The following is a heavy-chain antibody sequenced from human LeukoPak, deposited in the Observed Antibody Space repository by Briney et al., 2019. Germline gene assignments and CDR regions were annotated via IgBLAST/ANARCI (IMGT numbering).Heavy chain of an antibody. CDR2: IRYDGSNK. V-gene: IGHV3-30*02. Sequence: GGSLRLSCAASGFTFSSYGMRWVRQAPGKGLEWEAFIRYDGSNKYYADSVKGRFTISRDNSKNTLYLQMNSLRAEDTAVYYCAKTAAASYYYYYMDVWGKGTTVTVSS. CDR3: AKTAAASYYYYYMDV. D-gene: IGHD2-2*01. CDR1: GFTFSSYG. J-gene: IGHJ6*03.